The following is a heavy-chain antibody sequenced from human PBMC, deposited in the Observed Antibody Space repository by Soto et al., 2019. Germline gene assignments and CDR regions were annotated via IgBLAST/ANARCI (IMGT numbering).Heavy chain of an antibody. V-gene: IGHV3-30*04. CDR1: GFIFSSYG. J-gene: IGHJ4*02. CDR3: ARAPYYYDSRRGYYFEY. CDR2: ISYDGSNT. Sequence: PVGSLRLSCAASGFIFSSYGLHWVRQAPGKGLEWVAVISYDGSNTYYADSQKGRFTISRDNSKNTLFLQMNSLRTEDTAVYYCARAPYYYDSRRGYYFEYWGQGTLVTVSS. D-gene: IGHD3-22*01.